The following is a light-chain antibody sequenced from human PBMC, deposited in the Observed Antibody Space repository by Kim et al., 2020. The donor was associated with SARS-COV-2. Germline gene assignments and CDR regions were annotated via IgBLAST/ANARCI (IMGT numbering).Light chain of an antibody. CDR1: QSVSSSY. J-gene: IGKJ2*01. Sequence: EIVLTQSPGTLSLSPGERATLSCRASQSVSSSYLAWYQQKPGQAPRLLIYGASSRATGIPDRFSGSGSGTDFTLTISRLEPEDFAVYYCQRYGNSPKYTFGQGTKLEI. CDR3: QRYGNSPKYT. CDR2: GAS. V-gene: IGKV3-20*01.